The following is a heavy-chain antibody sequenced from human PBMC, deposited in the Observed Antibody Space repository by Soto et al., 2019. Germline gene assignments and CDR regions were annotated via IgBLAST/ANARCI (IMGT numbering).Heavy chain of an antibody. J-gene: IGHJ4*02. CDR2: VYYTGTT. Sequence: SETLSLTCTVSGGSISSYFYIWVRQPPGKGLEWIGSVYYTGTTDYNPSLKSRVTISVGTSKTQFSLNLRSVTAADTAVYYCARDPAAVPRAFDYWGRGXLVTVSS. CDR3: ARDPAAVPRAFDY. CDR1: GGSISSYF. V-gene: IGHV4-59*01. D-gene: IGHD6-13*01.